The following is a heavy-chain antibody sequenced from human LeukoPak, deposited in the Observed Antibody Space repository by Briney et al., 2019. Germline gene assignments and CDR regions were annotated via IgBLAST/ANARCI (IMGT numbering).Heavy chain of an antibody. CDR3: ARTAYARFFDL. Sequence: SETLSLTCTVSGGSISNDNHYWGWIRQPPGKGLEWIGSIYYSGSTNYNPSLKSRVTISIDTSKNQFSLKLSSVTAADTAVYYCARTAYARFFDLWGRGTLVTVSS. CDR2: IYYSGST. V-gene: IGHV4-39*07. J-gene: IGHJ2*01. D-gene: IGHD2-21*01. CDR1: GGSISNDNHY.